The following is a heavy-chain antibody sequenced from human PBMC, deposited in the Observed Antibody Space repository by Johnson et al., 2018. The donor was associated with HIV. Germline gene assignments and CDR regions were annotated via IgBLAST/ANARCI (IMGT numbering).Heavy chain of an antibody. CDR1: GFTFSSYW. V-gene: IGHV3-74*01. CDR2: INSDGSST. CDR3: AREGTFYYDSSGYDNAFDI. J-gene: IGHJ3*02. D-gene: IGHD3-22*01. Sequence: MQLVESGGGLVQPGGSLRLSCAVSGFTFSSYWMHWVRQAPVKGLVWVSRINSDGSSTNYADSVKGRFTISRDNAENTLYLQMNSLRAEDTAVYYCAREGTFYYDSSGYDNAFDIWGRGTMVTVSS.